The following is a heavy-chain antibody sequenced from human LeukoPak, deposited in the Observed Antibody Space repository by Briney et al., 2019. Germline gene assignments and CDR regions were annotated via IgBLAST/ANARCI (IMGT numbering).Heavy chain of an antibody. J-gene: IGHJ5*02. CDR3: ARTTVTTWGNWFDP. D-gene: IGHD4-17*01. Sequence: GGSLRLSCAASGFTVSSNYMSWVRQAPGKGLEWVSSISSSSSYIYYADSVKGRFTISRDNAQNSLYLQLNSLRAEDTAVYYCARTTVTTWGNWFDPWGQGTLVTVSS. V-gene: IGHV3-21*01. CDR2: ISSSSSYI. CDR1: GFTVSSNY.